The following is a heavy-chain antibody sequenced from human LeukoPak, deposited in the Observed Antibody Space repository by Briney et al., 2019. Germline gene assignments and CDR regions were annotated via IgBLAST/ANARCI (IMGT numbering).Heavy chain of an antibody. D-gene: IGHD1/OR15-1a*01. J-gene: IGHJ4*02. CDR3: AKEGTASTPRTLAH. V-gene: IGHV3-30*02. CDR2: IRYDGSDK. Sequence: PGGSLRLSCAASGFIFTDYGMHWVRQAPGEGLEWLTFIRYDGSDKYYADSVKGRFTISRDNSNNTLYLQMNSMTSEDTAVYDCAKEGTASTPRTLAHWGQGFLVTVPS. CDR1: GFIFTDYG.